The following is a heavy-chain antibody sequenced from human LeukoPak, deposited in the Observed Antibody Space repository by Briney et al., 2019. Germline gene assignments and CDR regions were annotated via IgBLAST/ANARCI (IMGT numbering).Heavy chain of an antibody. Sequence: GGSLRLSCAASGFTFSSYGMHWVRQAPDKGLEWVAFIRYDGSNKYYADSVKGRFTISRDNSKNTLYLQMNSLRAEDTAVYYCAKDIVGAASWFDPWGQGTLVTVSS. CDR1: GFTFSSYG. J-gene: IGHJ5*02. CDR2: IRYDGSNK. V-gene: IGHV3-30*02. D-gene: IGHD1-26*01. CDR3: AKDIVGAASWFDP.